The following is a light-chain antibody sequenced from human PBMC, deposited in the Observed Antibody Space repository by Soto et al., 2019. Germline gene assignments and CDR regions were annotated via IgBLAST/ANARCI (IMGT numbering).Light chain of an antibody. CDR1: QNIRSR. CDR3: LQHNSYPWT. Sequence: DFQITQSPSTLSASVGDRVTIPCPASQNIRSRLAWYQQKPGKAPKLLIYKASSLESGVPSRFSGSGSGTEFTLTISSLQPDDFATYYCLQHNSYPWTFGQGTKVDIK. CDR2: KAS. J-gene: IGKJ1*01. V-gene: IGKV1-5*03.